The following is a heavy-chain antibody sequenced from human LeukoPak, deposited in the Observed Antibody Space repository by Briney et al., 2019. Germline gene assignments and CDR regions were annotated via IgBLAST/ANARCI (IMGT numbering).Heavy chain of an antibody. CDR2: IYPGDSDT. V-gene: IGHV5-51*04. CDR1: GYSFTSYW. J-gene: IGHJ4*02. Sequence: GESLKISCKGSGYSFTSYWIGWVRQMPGKGLEWMGIIYPGDSDTRYSPSFQGQVTISADKPISTAYLQWSSLKASDTAMYYCARSKDIVVVPAAYEFDYWGQGTLVTVSS. D-gene: IGHD2-2*01. CDR3: ARSKDIVVVPAAYEFDY.